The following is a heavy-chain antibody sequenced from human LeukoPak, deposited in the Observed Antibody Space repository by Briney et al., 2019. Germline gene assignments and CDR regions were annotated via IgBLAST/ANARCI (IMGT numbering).Heavy chain of an antibody. J-gene: IGHJ4*02. CDR1: GGSFSGYY. D-gene: IGHD1-26*01. CDR3: ARHVRRGSRFDY. CDR2: INHSGST. V-gene: IGHV4-34*01. Sequence: PSETLSLTCAVYGGSFSGYYWSWIRQPPGKGLEWIGEINHSGSTNYNPSLKSRVTISVDTSKNQFSLKLSSVTAADTAVYYCARHVRRGSRFDYWGQGTLVTVSS.